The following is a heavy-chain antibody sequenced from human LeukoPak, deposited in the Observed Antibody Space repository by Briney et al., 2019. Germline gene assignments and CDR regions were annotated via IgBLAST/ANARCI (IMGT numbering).Heavy chain of an antibody. J-gene: IGHJ4*02. V-gene: IGHV4-34*01. CDR3: ARAASIAVVIN. D-gene: IGHD6-19*01. CDR1: GGSFSGYY. Sequence: SETLSLTCAVYGGSFSGYYWSWIRQPPGKGLEWIGEINHSGSTNYNPSLKSRVTISVDTSKNQFSPKLSSVTAADTAVYYCARAASIAVVINWGQGTLVTVSS. CDR2: INHSGST.